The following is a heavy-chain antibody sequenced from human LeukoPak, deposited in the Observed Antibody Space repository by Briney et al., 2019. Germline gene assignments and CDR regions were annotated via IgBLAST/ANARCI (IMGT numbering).Heavy chain of an antibody. CDR3: AREGGYCSSTSCYRGWFDP. J-gene: IGHJ5*02. V-gene: IGHV4-59*01. D-gene: IGHD2-2*02. CDR2: IYYSGST. CDR1: GGSISSYY. Sequence: NPSETLSLTCTVSGGSISSYYWSWIRQPPGKGLEWIGYIYYSGSTNYNPSLKSRVTISVDTSKNQFSLKLSSVTAADTAVYYCAREGGYCSSTSCYRGWFDPWGQGTLVTVSS.